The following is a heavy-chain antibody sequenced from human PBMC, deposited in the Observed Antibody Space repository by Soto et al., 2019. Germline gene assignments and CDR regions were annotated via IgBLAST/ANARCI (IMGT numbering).Heavy chain of an antibody. CDR2: ISAYDGNT. D-gene: IGHD3-22*01. CDR3: ARGGYYDSSGSRNYYYYGMNV. Sequence: ASVKVSCKAPGYTFTSYGINWVRQAPGQGLEWLGWISAYDGNTNYAQILQGRVSMTTDTSTNTAYMEVRSLRSDDTAVYYCARGGYYDSSGSRNYYYYGMNVWGQGTTVTVSS. V-gene: IGHV1-18*01. CDR1: GYTFTSYG. J-gene: IGHJ6*02.